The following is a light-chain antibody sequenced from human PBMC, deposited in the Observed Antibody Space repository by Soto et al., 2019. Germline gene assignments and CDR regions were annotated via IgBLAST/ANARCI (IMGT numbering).Light chain of an antibody. CDR1: QGVSSY. J-gene: IGKJ3*01. CDR2: AAS. V-gene: IGKV1-9*01. CDR3: RQLNRYPLT. Sequence: IQLTQSPSSVSASVGDRVTITCRASQGVSSYLAWYQQKAGKAPKRLIYAASTLQSGVPSRFSGSGSGTDFTFTISSLQPEDFATYYCRQLNRYPLTRGPGTKVDI.